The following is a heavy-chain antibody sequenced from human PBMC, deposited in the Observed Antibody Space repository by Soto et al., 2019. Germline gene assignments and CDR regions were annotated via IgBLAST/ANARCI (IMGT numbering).Heavy chain of an antibody. CDR3: ARIPYDRFSYYFDY. CDR1: GGSFSGYY. CDR2: INHSGST. J-gene: IGHJ4*01. D-gene: IGHD3-22*01. Sequence: QVQLQQWGAGLLKPSETLSLTCAVYGGSFSGYYWSWIRQPPGKGLEWIGEINHSGSTNYNPSLKSRVTISVDTSKNQLSLKLSSVTAADTAVYYCARIPYDRFSYYFDYWGHGTLVTVSS. V-gene: IGHV4-34*01.